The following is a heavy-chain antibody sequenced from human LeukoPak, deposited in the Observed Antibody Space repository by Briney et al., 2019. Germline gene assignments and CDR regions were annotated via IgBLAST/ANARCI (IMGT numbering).Heavy chain of an antibody. V-gene: IGHV3-7*01. Sequence: GGSLRLSCAASGFPFSGSLMAWVRQAPGKGLEWVANIKQDANEKYYVGSVKGRFTVSRDNAKKSLYLDMESLRAEDTAVYYCARDTGYDSIWGQGTVVTVSS. CDR1: GFPFSGSL. CDR3: ARDTGYDSI. J-gene: IGHJ4*02. CDR2: IKQDANEK. D-gene: IGHD5-12*01.